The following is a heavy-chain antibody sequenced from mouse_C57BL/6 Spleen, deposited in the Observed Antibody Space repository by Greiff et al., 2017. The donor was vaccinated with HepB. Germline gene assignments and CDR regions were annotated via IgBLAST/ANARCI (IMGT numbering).Heavy chain of an antibody. V-gene: IGHV1-69*01. CDR1: GYTFTSYW. CDR2: IDPSDSYT. J-gene: IGHJ4*01. Sequence: QVQLQQPGAELVMPGASVKLSCKASGYTFTSYWMHWVKQRPGQGLEWIGEIDPSDSYTNYNQKFKGKSTLTVDKSSSTAYMQLSSLTSEASAVYYCASYGRWAMDYWGQGTSVTVSS. D-gene: IGHD1-1*01. CDR3: ASYGRWAMDY.